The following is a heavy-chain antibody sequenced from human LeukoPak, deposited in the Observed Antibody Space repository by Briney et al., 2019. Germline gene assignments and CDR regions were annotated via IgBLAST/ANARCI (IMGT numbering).Heavy chain of an antibody. CDR3: ARGGSSRLGY. Sequence: GGSLRLSCAASGFTFSSYWMSWLRKAPGKGLEWVASIKEDGSEKYYVDSVKGRFTISRDNDKNSLYLQMNSLRAEDTVVYYCARGGSSRLGYWGQGTLVTVSS. D-gene: IGHD6-19*01. J-gene: IGHJ4*02. V-gene: IGHV3-7*01. CDR2: IKEDGSEK. CDR1: GFTFSSYW.